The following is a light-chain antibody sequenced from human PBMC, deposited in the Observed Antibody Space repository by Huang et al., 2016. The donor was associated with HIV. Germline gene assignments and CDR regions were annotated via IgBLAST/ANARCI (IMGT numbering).Light chain of an antibody. Sequence: DIVMTQSPDYLAVPLGASATITGRSSQRVLYSSNSKNYLAWFQQKPGQAPRLLIYWASSRESGGPDRFSGSGSGTDFTLTVSSLEAEDAAVYYCQKYYSIPQTFGQGTKVEI. J-gene: IGKJ1*01. V-gene: IGKV4-1*01. CDR3: QKYYSIPQT. CDR1: QRVLYSSNSKNY. CDR2: WAS.